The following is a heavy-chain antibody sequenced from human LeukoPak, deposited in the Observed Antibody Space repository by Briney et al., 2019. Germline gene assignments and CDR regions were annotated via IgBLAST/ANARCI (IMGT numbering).Heavy chain of an antibody. D-gene: IGHD3-22*01. CDR2: IYHSGST. Sequence: PSETLSLTCAVSGYSISSGYYWGWIRQPPGKGLEWIGNIYHSGSTYYNPSLKSRVTISVDTSKNQFSLKLSSVTAADTAVYYCARGNNYYDSSGYYYQDFWGQGTLVTVSS. CDR3: ARGNNYYDSSGYYYQDF. J-gene: IGHJ4*02. V-gene: IGHV4-38-2*01. CDR1: GYSISSGYY.